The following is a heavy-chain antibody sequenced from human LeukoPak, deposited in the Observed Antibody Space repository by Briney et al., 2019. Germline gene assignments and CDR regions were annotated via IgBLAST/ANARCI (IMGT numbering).Heavy chain of an antibody. CDR3: AKDYATVGDYDY. Sequence: GGSLRLSCAASGFTFSSYGMSWARQAPGKGLEWVSAITGSGDSTYYADSVKGRFTIPRDNSKNTLYLQMNSLRAEDTAVYYCAKDYATVGDYDYWGQGTLVTVSS. J-gene: IGHJ4*02. CDR1: GFTFSSYG. V-gene: IGHV3-23*01. CDR2: ITGSGDST. D-gene: IGHD4-23*01.